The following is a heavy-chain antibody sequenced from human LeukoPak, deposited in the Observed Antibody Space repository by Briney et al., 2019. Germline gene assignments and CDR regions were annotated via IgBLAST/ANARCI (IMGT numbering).Heavy chain of an antibody. CDR2: VSGSGGST. D-gene: IGHD3-10*01. CDR3: AKRMIRGVNHDAFDL. V-gene: IGHV3-23*01. CDR1: GFTFSRYA. Sequence: PGGSLRLPCAASGFTFSRYAMSWVRQAPGKGLEWVSAVSGSGGSTYYADSVKGLFTISRDNSKNTLHLQMNSLRAEDTAVYYCAKRMIRGVNHDAFDLWGQGTMVTVSS. J-gene: IGHJ3*01.